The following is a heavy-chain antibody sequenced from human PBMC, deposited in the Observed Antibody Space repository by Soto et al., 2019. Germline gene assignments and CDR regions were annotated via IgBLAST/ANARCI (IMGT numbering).Heavy chain of an antibody. CDR1: GYTFTSYA. CDR2: INAGNGNT. J-gene: IGHJ6*02. Sequence: GASVKVSCKASGYTFTSYAMHWVRQAPGQRLEWMGWINAGNGNTKYSQKFQGRVTITRDTSTSTAYMEVRSLRSDDTAVYYCARDGIRTGDLIDSYYYGMDVWGQGTTVTVSS. V-gene: IGHV1-3*01. CDR3: ARDGIRTGDLIDSYYYGMDV. D-gene: IGHD7-27*01.